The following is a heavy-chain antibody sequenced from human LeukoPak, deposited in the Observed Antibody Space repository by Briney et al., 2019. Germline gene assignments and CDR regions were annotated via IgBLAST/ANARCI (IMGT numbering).Heavy chain of an antibody. J-gene: IGHJ4*02. CDR1: GFTFSSYA. CDR2: ISYDGSNK. V-gene: IGHV3-30-3*01. Sequence: PGGSLRLSCAASGFTFSSYAMHWVRQAPGKGLEWVAVISYDGSNKYYADSVKGRFTISRDNSKNTLYLQMNSLRAEDTAVYYCARESSGYHFDYWGQGTLVTVSS. CDR3: ARESSGYHFDY. D-gene: IGHD3-22*01.